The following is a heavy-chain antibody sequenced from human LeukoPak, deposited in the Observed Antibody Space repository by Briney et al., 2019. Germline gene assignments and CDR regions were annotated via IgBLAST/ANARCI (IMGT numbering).Heavy chain of an antibody. CDR2: ISWNSRVT. Sequence: PGGSLRLSCAASGFTFDDYAMHWVRQAPWKGLQWVASISWNSRVTGYAASVKGRFTISRDNARNSLYLQMNSLRRDDTAFYYCAKDSEGGTYFFDYMDVWGKGTTVTVS. CDR1: GFTFDDYA. J-gene: IGHJ6*03. CDR3: AKDSEGGTYFFDYMDV. D-gene: IGHD3-3*01. V-gene: IGHV3-9*01.